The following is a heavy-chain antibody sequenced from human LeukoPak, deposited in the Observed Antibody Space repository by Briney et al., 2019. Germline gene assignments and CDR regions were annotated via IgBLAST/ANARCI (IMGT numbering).Heavy chain of an antibody. CDR2: LNPNSGGT. CDR3: ARSSSGWYVAFDI. CDR1: GYSFTGYY. D-gene: IGHD6-19*01. Sequence: GASVKVSCEASGYSFTGYYVHWVRQAPGQGLEWMGWLNPNSGGTNYAQKFQGRVTMARDTSISTAYMELKRLRSDDTAVYYCARSSSGWYVAFDIWGQGTMVTVSS. V-gene: IGHV1-2*02. J-gene: IGHJ3*02.